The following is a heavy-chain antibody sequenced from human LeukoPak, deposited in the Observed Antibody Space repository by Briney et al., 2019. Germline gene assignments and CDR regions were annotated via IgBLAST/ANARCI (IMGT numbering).Heavy chain of an antibody. J-gene: IGHJ4*02. CDR3: ARDRHKYNYDSGGYPPY. V-gene: IGHV3-48*01. D-gene: IGHD3-22*01. Sequence: GGSLRLSCAASGFTFSSYSMNWVRQAPGKGLEWVSYISSSSSTIYYADSVKGRFTISRDNAKNSLYLQMNTLRAEDTAVYYCARDRHKYNYDSGGYPPYWGQGTLVTVSS. CDR2: ISSSSSTI. CDR1: GFTFSSYS.